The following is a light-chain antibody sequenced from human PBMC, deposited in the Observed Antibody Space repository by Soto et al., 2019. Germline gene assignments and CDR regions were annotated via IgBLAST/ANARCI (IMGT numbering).Light chain of an antibody. CDR3: SSYAGSSDWV. Sequence: QSALTQPPSASGSPGQSVTISCTGTSSDVGNYNYVSWYQQHPGEAPKLLIYEVTKRPSGVPDRFSGPKSGNTASLTVSGLQAEDEADYYCSSYAGSSDWVFGGGTKLTVL. CDR1: SSDVGNYNY. CDR2: EVT. J-gene: IGLJ3*02. V-gene: IGLV2-8*01.